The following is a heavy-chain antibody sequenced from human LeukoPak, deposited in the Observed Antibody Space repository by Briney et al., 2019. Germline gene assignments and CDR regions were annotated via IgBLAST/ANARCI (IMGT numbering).Heavy chain of an antibody. J-gene: IGHJ4*02. D-gene: IGHD6-6*01. CDR2: IYYSGST. V-gene: IGHV4-61*01. CDR3: AYSSSSFDY. Sequence: SQTLSLTCTVSGGSISSGSYYWSWIRQPPGKGLEWIGYIYYSGSTNYNPSLKSRVTISVDTSKNQFSLKLSSVTAADTAVYYCAYSSSSFDYWGQGTLVTVSS. CDR1: GGSISSGSYY.